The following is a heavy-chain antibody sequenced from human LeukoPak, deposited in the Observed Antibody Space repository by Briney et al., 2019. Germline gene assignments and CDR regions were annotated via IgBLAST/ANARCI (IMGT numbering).Heavy chain of an antibody. J-gene: IGHJ4*02. CDR2: ITDSGRKT. Sequence: GGSLRLSCAASGLTFSNYAMNWVRQASGRGLEWVSGITDSGRKTYYADSVKGRFSISRDNSKNTVHLQMSDLRAEDTAVYYCAKITKATTPNDWGQGTLVTVSS. CDR3: AKITKATTPND. V-gene: IGHV3-23*01. CDR1: GLTFSNYA. D-gene: IGHD4-17*01.